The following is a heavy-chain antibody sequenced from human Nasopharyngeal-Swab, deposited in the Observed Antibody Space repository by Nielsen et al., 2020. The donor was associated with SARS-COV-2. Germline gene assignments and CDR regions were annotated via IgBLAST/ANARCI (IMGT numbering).Heavy chain of an antibody. CDR2: TLYRSKWYN. D-gene: IGHD3-3*01. V-gene: IGHV6-1*01. J-gene: IGHJ4*02. CDR1: GDSVSSHSAG. CDR3: ARGRDFSFDS. Sequence: SETRSLTCAISGDSVSSHSAGWNWIRQSPSRGLEWLGRTLYRSKWYNDYAESVKGRIAVNPDTSKNQFSLQLNSVTPEDTAVYYCARGRDFSFDSWGQGTLVTASS.